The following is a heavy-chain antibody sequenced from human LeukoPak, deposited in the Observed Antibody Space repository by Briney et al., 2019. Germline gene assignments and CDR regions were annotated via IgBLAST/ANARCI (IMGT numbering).Heavy chain of an antibody. V-gene: IGHV3-30*18. CDR3: AKDLKYDIETVDY. Sequence: GRSLRLSCAASGFTFSNYGMHWVRQAPGKGLEWVAVISSAGGTKYYADSVKGRFTISRDNSKNTLYLQMNSLRAEDTAVYYCAKDLKYDIETVDYWGQGTLVTVSS. CDR2: ISSAGGTK. CDR1: GFTFSNYG. D-gene: IGHD2-15*01. J-gene: IGHJ4*02.